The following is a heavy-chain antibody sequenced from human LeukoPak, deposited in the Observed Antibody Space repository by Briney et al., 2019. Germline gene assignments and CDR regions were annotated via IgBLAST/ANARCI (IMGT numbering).Heavy chain of an antibody. Sequence: SETLSLTCTVSGGPISSYYWSWIRQPPGKGLEWIGYIYYSGSTNYNPSLKSRVTISVDTSKNQFPLTLSSVPAAHPRVYSCARGDSGYRDGSGSQRYPWGQGTLVTVSS. D-gene: IGHD3-10*01. CDR1: GGPISSYY. CDR3: ARGDSGYRDGSGSQRYP. J-gene: IGHJ5*02. V-gene: IGHV4-59*08. CDR2: IYYSGST.